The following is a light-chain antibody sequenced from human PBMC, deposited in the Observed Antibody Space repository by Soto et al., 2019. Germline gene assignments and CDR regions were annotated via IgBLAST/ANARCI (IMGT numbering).Light chain of an antibody. CDR1: QSVLTNY. CDR3: QQYGSSPPT. Sequence: EVALTQSPDTLSLSPGERATLSCRASQSVLTNYLAWYQQKPGQAPRLLVSGASSRATGVPDRFSGRGSGTDFTLTIGRLEPEDFAVYYCQQYGSSPPTFGQGTKLEIK. CDR2: GAS. J-gene: IGKJ2*01. V-gene: IGKV3-20*01.